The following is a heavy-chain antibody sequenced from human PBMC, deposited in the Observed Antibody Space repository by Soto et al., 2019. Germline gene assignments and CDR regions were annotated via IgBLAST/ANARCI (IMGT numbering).Heavy chain of an antibody. CDR1: RGTFTNYA. CDR2: IMPFFGSG. Sequence: QVYLVQSGAEVKKPGSSVKVSCKALRGTFTNYAFSWVRQAPGQGLEWMGGIMPFFGSGNYAQKFQGRINITADESTSSVYLELISLRSEDTAVYYCARDRAGYYSHFVYWGQGTLVTVSS. V-gene: IGHV1-69*01. CDR3: ARDRAGYYSHFVY. D-gene: IGHD3-22*01. J-gene: IGHJ4*02.